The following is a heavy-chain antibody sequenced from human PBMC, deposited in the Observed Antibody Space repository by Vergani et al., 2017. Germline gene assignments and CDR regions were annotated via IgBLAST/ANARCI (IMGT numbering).Heavy chain of an antibody. CDR3: ARWLMITFGGAFDP. CDR1: GGSFSGYY. CDR2: IYYSGST. Sequence: QVQLQQWGAGLLKPSETLYLTCAVYGGSFSGYYWSWIRQPPGKGLEWIGYIYYSGSTNYNPSLKSRVTISVDTSKNQFSLKLSSVTAADTAVYYCARWLMITFGGAFDPWGQGTLVTVSS. V-gene: IGHV4-34*11. D-gene: IGHD3-16*01. J-gene: IGHJ5*02.